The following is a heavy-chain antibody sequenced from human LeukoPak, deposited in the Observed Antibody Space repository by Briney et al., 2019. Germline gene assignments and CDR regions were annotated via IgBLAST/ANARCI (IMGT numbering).Heavy chain of an antibody. Sequence: GGSLRLTCAASGFTFSSYAMHWVRQAPGKGLEWVSALYSGGSTSYADSVKGRFTISRDNSKNTLYLQMNSLRAEDTAVYYCARREYSSSWYYFDYWGQGTLVTVSS. CDR2: LYSGGST. CDR3: ARREYSSSWYYFDY. CDR1: GFTFSSYA. D-gene: IGHD6-13*01. V-gene: IGHV3-66*01. J-gene: IGHJ4*02.